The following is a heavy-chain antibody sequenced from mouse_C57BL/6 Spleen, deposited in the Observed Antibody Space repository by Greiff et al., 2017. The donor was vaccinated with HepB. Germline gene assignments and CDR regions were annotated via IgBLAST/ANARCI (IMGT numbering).Heavy chain of an antibody. CDR3: AREGTGTEGFAY. CDR1: GYTFTSYW. V-gene: IGHV1-64*01. Sequence: VQLQQSGAELVKPGASVKLSCKASGYTFTSYWMHWVKQRPGQGLEWIGMIHPNSGSTNYNEKFKSKATLTVDKSSSTAYMQLSSLTSEDSAVYYCAREGTGTEGFAYWGQGTLVTVSA. CDR2: IHPNSGST. J-gene: IGHJ3*01. D-gene: IGHD4-1*01.